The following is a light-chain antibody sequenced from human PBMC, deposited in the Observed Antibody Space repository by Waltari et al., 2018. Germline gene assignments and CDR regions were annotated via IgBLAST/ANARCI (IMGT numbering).Light chain of an antibody. CDR2: RNN. J-gene: IGLJ3*02. CDR1: SSNIGSTH. Sequence: QSVLTQPPPASGTPGQRVTISCSGSSSNIGSTHVFWYQQLPGTAPKLLSSRNNQRPSGVPDRFSGSKSGTSASLAIIGLRSEDEADYHCAVWDDSLSAWVFGGGTKLTVL. CDR3: AVWDDSLSAWV. V-gene: IGLV1-47*01.